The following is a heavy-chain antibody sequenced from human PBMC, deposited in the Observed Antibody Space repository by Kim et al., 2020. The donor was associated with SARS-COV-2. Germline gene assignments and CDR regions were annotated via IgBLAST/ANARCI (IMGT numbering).Heavy chain of an antibody. D-gene: IGHD3-16*01. CDR3: ARALGGNYYGMDV. J-gene: IGHJ6*02. CDR1: GFTFSSYA. V-gene: IGHV3-30-3*01. Sequence: GGSLRLSCAASGFTFSSYAMHWVRQAPGKGLEWVAVISYDGSNKYYADSVKGRFTISRDNSKNTLYLQMNSLRAEDTAVYYCARALGGNYYGMDVWGQGTTVTVSS. CDR2: ISYDGSNK.